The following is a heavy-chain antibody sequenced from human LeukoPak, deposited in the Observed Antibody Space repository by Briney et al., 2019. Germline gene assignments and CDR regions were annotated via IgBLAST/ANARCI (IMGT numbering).Heavy chain of an antibody. CDR1: GYTFTGYY. CDR3: AIQMSGVREMLWFGGDDAFDI. J-gene: IGHJ3*02. CDR2: INPNSGGT. D-gene: IGHD3-10*01. V-gene: IGHV1-2*02. Sequence: ASVKVSCKASGYTFTGYYMHWVRQAPGQGLEWMGWINPNSGGTNYAQKFQGRVTMTRDTSISTAYMELSSLRSEDTAVYYCAIQMSGVREMLWFGGDDAFDIWGQGTMVTVSS.